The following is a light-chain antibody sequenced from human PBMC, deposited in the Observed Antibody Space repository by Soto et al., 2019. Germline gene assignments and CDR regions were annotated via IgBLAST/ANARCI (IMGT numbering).Light chain of an antibody. CDR1: QSLVHNNGNTY. CDR3: MQGTHWPRT. Sequence: DVVMTQSPLSLPVTLGQPASISCRSTQSLVHNNGNTYLIWFHQRPGQSPRRLIYKVSIRDSGVPDRFRGSGSATDFTLKISRVEADDVGVYYCMQGTHWPRTFGQGNKVQIK. CDR2: KVS. J-gene: IGKJ1*01. V-gene: IGKV2-30*02.